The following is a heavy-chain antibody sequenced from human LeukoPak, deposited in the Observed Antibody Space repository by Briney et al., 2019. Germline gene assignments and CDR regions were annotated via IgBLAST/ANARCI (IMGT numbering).Heavy chain of an antibody. CDR2: IKQDGSEK. J-gene: IGHJ6*04. CDR3: AELGITVIGGV. CDR1: GFTFSSYE. Sequence: GGSLRLSCAASGFTFSSYEMDWVRQAPGKGLEWVANIKQDGSEKYYVDSVKGRFTISRDNAKNSLYLQMNSLRAEDTAVYYCAELGITVIGGVWGKGTTVTISS. V-gene: IGHV3-7*01. D-gene: IGHD3-10*02.